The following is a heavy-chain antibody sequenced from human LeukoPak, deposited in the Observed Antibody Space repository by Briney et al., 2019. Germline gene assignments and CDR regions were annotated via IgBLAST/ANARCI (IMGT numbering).Heavy chain of an antibody. CDR1: GYTFTGYY. Sequence: ASVKVSCKASGYTFTGYYMHWVRQAPGQGLEWMGWINPNSGGTNYAQKFQGRVTMTRDTSISTAYLELSRLRSDDTAVYYCGMTVVVVPATGGFEDYWGLGALVTVSS. CDR2: INPNSGGT. J-gene: IGHJ4*02. CDR3: GMTVVVVPATGGFEDY. D-gene: IGHD2-15*01. V-gene: IGHV1-2*02.